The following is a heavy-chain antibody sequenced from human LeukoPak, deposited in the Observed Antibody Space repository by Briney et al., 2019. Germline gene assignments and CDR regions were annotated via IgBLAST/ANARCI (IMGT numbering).Heavy chain of an antibody. D-gene: IGHD1-26*01. CDR3: AKDPRSYYVPYYFDY. CDR1: AFIFSGHW. V-gene: IGHV3-7*03. Sequence: GGSLRLSCEGSAFIFSGHWMNWVRQTPGKGLEWVASIKEDGSERQYVDSVKGRFSISRDNAKNSVYLQMNSLRVEDTAVYYCAKDPRSYYVPYYFDYWGQGTLVTVSS. J-gene: IGHJ4*02. CDR2: IKEDGSER.